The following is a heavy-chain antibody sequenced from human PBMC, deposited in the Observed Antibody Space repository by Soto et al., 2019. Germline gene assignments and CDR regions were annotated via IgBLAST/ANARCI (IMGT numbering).Heavy chain of an antibody. CDR1: GFTFHDFA. CDR2: ISWNGESI. Sequence: VQLVESGGGLVQPGRSLRLSCAASGFTFHDFAMHWVRQAPGKGLEWVSGISWNGESIDYADSVKGRFTISRDNAKNSLWLQMNSLRVEDTALYYCAAARLDYYYGMDVWGQGTTVTVSS. D-gene: IGHD6-6*01. CDR3: AAARLDYYYGMDV. J-gene: IGHJ6*02. V-gene: IGHV3-9*01.